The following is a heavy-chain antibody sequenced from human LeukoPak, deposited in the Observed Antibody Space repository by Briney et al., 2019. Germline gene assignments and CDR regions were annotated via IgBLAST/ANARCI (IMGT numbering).Heavy chain of an antibody. Sequence: GGSLRLSCAASGFTFSSYSMNWVRQAPGKGLEWVSSISSSSSYIYYADSVKGRFTISRDNAKNSLYLQMNSLRAEDTAVYYWARVRITMIVGDAFDIWGQGKMVTVSS. V-gene: IGHV3-21*01. CDR1: GFTFSSYS. J-gene: IGHJ3*02. D-gene: IGHD3-22*01. CDR2: ISSSSSYI. CDR3: ARVRITMIVGDAFDI.